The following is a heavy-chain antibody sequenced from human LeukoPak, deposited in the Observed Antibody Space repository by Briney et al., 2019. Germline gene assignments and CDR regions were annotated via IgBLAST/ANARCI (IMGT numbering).Heavy chain of an antibody. CDR3: ARPVRYSWIFDAFDI. J-gene: IGHJ3*02. Sequence: GASVKVSCKASGYTFTGYYIHWARQAPGQGLEWIGWINPNSGGTTYAHNFQGRVTMTTDTSITTAYMDLTSLRPDDTAVYYCARPVRYSWIFDAFDIWGRGTMVTVSS. CDR2: INPNSGGT. D-gene: IGHD2-15*01. V-gene: IGHV1-2*02. CDR1: GYTFTGYY.